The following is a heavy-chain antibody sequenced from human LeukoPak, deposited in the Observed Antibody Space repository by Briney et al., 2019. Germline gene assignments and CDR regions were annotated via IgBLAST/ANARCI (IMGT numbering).Heavy chain of an antibody. CDR3: TPSIAVAGSLDY. CDR2: IKSKTDGGTT. CDR1: GFTFSSYA. V-gene: IGHV3-15*01. Sequence: PGGSLRLSCAASGFTFSSYAMRWVRQAPGKGLEWVGRIKSKTDGGTTDYAAPVKGRFTISRDDSKNTLNLQMNSLKTEDPAVYYCTPSIAVAGSLDYWGQGTLVTVSS. J-gene: IGHJ4*02. D-gene: IGHD6-19*01.